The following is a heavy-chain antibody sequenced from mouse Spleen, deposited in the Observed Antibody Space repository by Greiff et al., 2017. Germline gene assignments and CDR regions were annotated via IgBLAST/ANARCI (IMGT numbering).Heavy chain of an antibody. CDR2: IDPENGDT. J-gene: IGHJ2*01. V-gene: IGHV14-4*02. CDR3: NALYYRYDGVDY. Sequence: EVQLQQSGAELVRSGASVKLSCTASGFNINDYYMHWVKQRPEQGLEWIGWIDPENGDTEYAPKFQGKATMTADTSSNTAYLQLSSLTSEDTAVYYCNALYYRYDGVDYWGQGTTLTVSS. CDR1: GFNINDYY. D-gene: IGHD2-14*01.